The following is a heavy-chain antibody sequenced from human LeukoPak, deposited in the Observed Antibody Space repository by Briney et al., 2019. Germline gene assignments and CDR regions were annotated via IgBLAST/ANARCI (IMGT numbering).Heavy chain of an antibody. CDR3: ARAVAAAGSWTPLDY. CDR2: ISAYNGNT. J-gene: IGHJ4*02. Sequence: ASVKVSCKASGYTFTSYGISWVRQAPGQGLEWMGWISAYNGNTNYAQKLQGRVTMTTDTSTSTAYMELRSLRSDDTAVYYCARAVAAAGSWTPLDYWGQGTLVTVSS. CDR1: GYTFTSYG. V-gene: IGHV1-18*01. D-gene: IGHD6-13*01.